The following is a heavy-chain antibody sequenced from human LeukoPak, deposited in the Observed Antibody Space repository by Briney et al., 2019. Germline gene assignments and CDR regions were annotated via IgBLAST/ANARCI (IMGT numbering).Heavy chain of an antibody. D-gene: IGHD1-1*01. V-gene: IGHV3-30*04. J-gene: IGHJ6*03. CDR3: AKVTDMLGYNWNDYYYYMDV. CDR1: GFTFSSYA. CDR2: ISYDGSNK. Sequence: PGGSLRLSCAASGFTFSSYAMHWVRQAPGKGLEGVAGISYDGSNKYYADSVKGRFTISRDNSKNTLYLQMNSLRAEDTAVYYCAKVTDMLGYNWNDYYYYMDVWGKGTTVTISS.